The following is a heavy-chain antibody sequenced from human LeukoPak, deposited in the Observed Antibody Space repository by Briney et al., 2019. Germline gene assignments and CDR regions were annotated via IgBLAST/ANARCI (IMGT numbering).Heavy chain of an antibody. Sequence: SETLSLTCTVYGGSISSDSYYWSWIRQPAGKGLEWIGRIYTSGSTNYNPSLKSRVTISVDTSKNQFSLKLSSVTAADTAVYYCARSCSSTSCYSYYYGMDVWGQGTTVTVSS. J-gene: IGHJ6*02. CDR1: GGSISSDSYY. D-gene: IGHD2-2*02. CDR3: ARSCSSTSCYSYYYGMDV. CDR2: IYTSGST. V-gene: IGHV4-61*02.